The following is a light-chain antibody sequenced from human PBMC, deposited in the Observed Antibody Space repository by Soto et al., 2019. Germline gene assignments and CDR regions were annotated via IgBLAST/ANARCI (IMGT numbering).Light chain of an antibody. Sequence: EIVLTQSPATLSLSPGERATLSCRASQSVSSYLAWYQQKPGQAPRLLIYDASNRTTGIPARFSGSGSGTDFTHPLRRLEPEDFGVYYYQQRSNWAPWTFGQGTKVEIK. CDR3: QQRSNWAPWT. CDR1: QSVSSY. V-gene: IGKV3-11*01. CDR2: DAS. J-gene: IGKJ1*01.